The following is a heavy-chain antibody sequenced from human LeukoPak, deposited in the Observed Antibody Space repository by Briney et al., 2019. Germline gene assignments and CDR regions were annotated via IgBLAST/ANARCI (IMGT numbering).Heavy chain of an antibody. Sequence: GGSLRLSCAASGFTFSGYVMTWVRQAPGKGLECVSSITFSSSHIYYADSVKGRFTISRDNAKNSLYLQMNSLRAEDTAVYYCAKTWGSYLAFDYWGQGTLVTVSS. CDR2: ITFSSSHI. D-gene: IGHD1-26*01. CDR3: AKTWGSYLAFDY. CDR1: GFTFSGYV. V-gene: IGHV3-21*01. J-gene: IGHJ4*02.